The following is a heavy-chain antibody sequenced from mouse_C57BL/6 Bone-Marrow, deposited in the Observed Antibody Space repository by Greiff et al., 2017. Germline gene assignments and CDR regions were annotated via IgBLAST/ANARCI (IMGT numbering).Heavy chain of an antibody. Sequence: EVMLVESGGGLVKPGGSLKLSCAASGFTFSSYAMSWVRQTPEKRLAWVATISDGGSYTYYPDNVKGRFTISRDKAKDHLYLQMSHLKSYDTAMYDCARHWFAYWGQGTLVTVSA. V-gene: IGHV5-4*03. CDR1: GFTFSSYA. CDR3: ARHWFAY. CDR2: ISDGGSYT. J-gene: IGHJ3*01.